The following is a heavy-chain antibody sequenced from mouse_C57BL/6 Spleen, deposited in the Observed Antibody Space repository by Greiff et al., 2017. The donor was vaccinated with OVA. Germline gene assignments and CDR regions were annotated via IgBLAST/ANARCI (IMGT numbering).Heavy chain of an antibody. CDR3: ARGLYGSSYYYAMDY. CDR2: IDPSDSET. CDR1: GYTFTSYW. J-gene: IGHJ4*01. D-gene: IGHD1-1*01. Sequence: QVQLQQPGAELVRPGSSVKLSCKASGYTFTSYWMHWVKQRPIQGLEWIGNIDPSDSETHYNQKFKDKDTLTVDKSSSTVYMQLSSLTSEDSAVYYCARGLYGSSYYYAMDYWGQGTSVTVSS. V-gene: IGHV1-52*01.